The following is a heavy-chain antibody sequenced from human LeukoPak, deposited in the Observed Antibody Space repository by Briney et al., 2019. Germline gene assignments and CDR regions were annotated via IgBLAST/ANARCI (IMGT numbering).Heavy chain of an antibody. D-gene: IGHD2-15*01. CDR2: INHSGST. J-gene: IGHJ4*02. Sequence: SETLSLTCAVYGGSFSGYYWSWIRQPPGKGLEWIGEINHSGSTNYNPSLKSRVTISVDTSKNQFSLKLSSVTAADTAVYYCAREPDSYCSGGSCYSDGYDPRDYWGQRTLVTVSS. V-gene: IGHV4-34*01. CDR1: GGSFSGYY. CDR3: AREPDSYCSGGSCYSDGYDPRDY.